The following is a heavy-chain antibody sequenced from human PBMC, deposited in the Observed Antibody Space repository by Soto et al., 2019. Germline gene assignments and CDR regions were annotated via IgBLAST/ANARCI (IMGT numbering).Heavy chain of an antibody. D-gene: IGHD3-10*01. Sequence: ESLKISCQGSGYRFTSFWIAWVRQMPGKGLEWLGLIYPSDSDVRYSPSFQGQVTISADKSISTAYLQWSSLKASDTAIYYCARPLEGPPDYGFAYWAQGTPDPVSS. CDR3: ARPLEGPPDYGFAY. J-gene: IGHJ4*02. CDR2: IYPSDSDV. V-gene: IGHV5-51*01. CDR1: GYRFTSFW.